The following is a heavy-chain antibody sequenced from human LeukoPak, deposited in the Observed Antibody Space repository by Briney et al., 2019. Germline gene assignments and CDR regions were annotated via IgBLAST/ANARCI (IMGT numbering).Heavy chain of an antibody. CDR1: GFTVGSSS. D-gene: IGHD6-19*01. CDR3: ARGQEQFSSPWQWGPRRKNFYYYGMDV. Sequence: GGSLRLSCAASGFTVGSSSMNWVRLGPGEGLEWVSVISSDGNTYYADSVKGRFTISRDNSRNTLSLQMHGLRADDTAVYYCARGQEQFSSPWQWGPRRKNFYYYGMDVWGQGTTVTVSS. V-gene: IGHV3-66*01. CDR2: ISSDGNT. J-gene: IGHJ6*02.